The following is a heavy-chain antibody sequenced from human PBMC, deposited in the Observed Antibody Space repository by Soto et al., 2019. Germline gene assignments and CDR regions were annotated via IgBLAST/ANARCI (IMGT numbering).Heavy chain of an antibody. CDR2: IHSDGSST. D-gene: IGHD2-21*02. J-gene: IGHJ3*01. Sequence: GGSLRLSCAASGFTFSIYSMNWVRQAPGQGLEWVSHIHSDGSSTTYADSVKGRFTISRDNAKNTLYLQMNSLRAEDTAVYYCARGDKGGFDLWGQGTTVTVSS. V-gene: IGHV3-74*01. CDR3: ARGDKGGFDL. CDR1: GFTFSIYS.